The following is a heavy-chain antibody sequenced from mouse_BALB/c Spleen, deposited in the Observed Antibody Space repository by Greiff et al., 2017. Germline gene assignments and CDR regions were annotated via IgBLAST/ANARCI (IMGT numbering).Heavy chain of an antibody. CDR1: GYTFTSYV. V-gene: IGHV1-14*01. Sequence: EVKLMESGPELVKPGASVKMSCKASGYTFTSYVMHWVKQKPGQGLEWIGYINPYNDGTKYNEKFKGKATLTSDKSSSTAYMELSSLTSEDSAVYYCAKGAYDLDYWGQGTTLTVSS. CDR2: INPYNDGT. CDR3: AKGAYDLDY. D-gene: IGHD2-14*01. J-gene: IGHJ2*01.